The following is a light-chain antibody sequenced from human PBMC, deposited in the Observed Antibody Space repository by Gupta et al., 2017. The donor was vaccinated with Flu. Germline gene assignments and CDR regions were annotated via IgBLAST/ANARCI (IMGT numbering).Light chain of an antibody. J-gene: IGKJ3*01. Sequence: PSSLSASVGDRVTITCQASQDISHHLSWSQQKPGKAPKLLIYDASNLQTGVPSRFSGSGSGTNFTFSISSLQPEDFATYYCQHDDRLPFTFGHGTTVDIK. CDR2: DAS. CDR3: QHDDRLPFT. V-gene: IGKV1-33*01. CDR1: QDISHH.